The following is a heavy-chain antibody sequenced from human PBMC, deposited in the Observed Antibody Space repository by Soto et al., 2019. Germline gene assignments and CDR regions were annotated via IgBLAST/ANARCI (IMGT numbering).Heavy chain of an antibody. V-gene: IGHV3-30*18. D-gene: IGHD6-19*01. Sequence: GGSLRLSCAASGFTFSSYGMHWVRQAPGKGLEWVAVISYDGSNKYYADSVKGRFTISRDNSKNTLYLQMNSLRAEDTAVYYCAKVRDSSGWYGYFDYWGQGTLVTVSS. CDR1: GFTFSSYG. CDR3: AKVRDSSGWYGYFDY. CDR2: ISYDGSNK. J-gene: IGHJ4*02.